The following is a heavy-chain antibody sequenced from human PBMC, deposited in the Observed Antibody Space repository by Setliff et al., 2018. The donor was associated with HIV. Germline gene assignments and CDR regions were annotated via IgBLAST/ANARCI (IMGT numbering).Heavy chain of an antibody. J-gene: IGHJ4*02. Sequence: GSLRLSCAASGFMFGVDWMSWVRQTPGKGLEWVASVTPDGGDKYYANSMRGRFTISRDNGKNAVYLQMNSLTAEDTALYYFDYWGQGTPVTVSS. V-gene: IGHV3-7*01. CDR2: VTPDGGDK. CDR1: GFMFGVDW. CDR3: DY.